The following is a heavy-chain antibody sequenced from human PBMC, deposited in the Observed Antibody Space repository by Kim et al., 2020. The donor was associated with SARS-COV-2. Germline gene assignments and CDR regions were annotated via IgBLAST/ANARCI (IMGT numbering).Heavy chain of an antibody. J-gene: IGHJ4*02. D-gene: IGHD3-16*01. CDR3: ARDTPAWGATHLDY. CDR1: GFTFSSYA. Sequence: GGSLRLSCAASGFTFSSYAMHWVRQAPGKGLEWVAVISYDGSNKYYAYSVKGRFTISRDNSKNTLYLQMNSLRAEDTAVYYCARDTPAWGATHLDYWGQG. V-gene: IGHV3-30*04. CDR2: ISYDGSNK.